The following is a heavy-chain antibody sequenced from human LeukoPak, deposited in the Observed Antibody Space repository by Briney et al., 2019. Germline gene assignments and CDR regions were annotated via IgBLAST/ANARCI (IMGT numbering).Heavy chain of an antibody. J-gene: IGHJ3*02. CDR3: ARSASSTSRSAVDI. CDR2: CHYSGNT. Sequence: SETLSLTCTISGGSISSNYGSWIRQPPGKGLEWIGYCHYSGNTNYHPSLKSRATISVDMSKNQFSLTLNSVTAADTALYYWARSASSTSRSAVDIWGQGTRVTASS. V-gene: IGHV4-59*13. CDR1: GGSISSNY.